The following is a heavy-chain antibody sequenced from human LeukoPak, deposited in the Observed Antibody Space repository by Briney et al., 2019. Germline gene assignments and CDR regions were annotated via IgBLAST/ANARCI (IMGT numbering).Heavy chain of an antibody. D-gene: IGHD5-24*01. V-gene: IGHV6-1*01. Sequence: SQTLSLTCAISGDSVFSNSSWNWIRQSPSRGLEWLGRTYYRSKWYNDYVVSVKSRIDINPDASKNQFSLQLSSVTPEDTAVYYCARGGQGDGYSADEAFDIWGQGTMVTVS. J-gene: IGHJ3*02. CDR2: TYYRSKWYN. CDR3: ARGGQGDGYSADEAFDI. CDR1: GDSVFSNSS.